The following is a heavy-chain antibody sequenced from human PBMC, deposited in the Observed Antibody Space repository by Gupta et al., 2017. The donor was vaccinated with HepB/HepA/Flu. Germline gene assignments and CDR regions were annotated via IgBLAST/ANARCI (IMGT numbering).Heavy chain of an antibody. CDR3: ASARYFDWFRQPAFDY. CDR1: GGSISSSSYY. Sequence: QLQLHESDPGLGKPSETLSLTCTVSGGSISSSSYYLGWIRQPPGKGLAWIGRIYYSGSTYYNPSLKSRVTISVDTSKNQFSLKLSSVTAADTAVYYCASARYFDWFRQPAFDYWGQGTLVTVSS. D-gene: IGHD3-9*01. V-gene: IGHV4-39*01. J-gene: IGHJ4*02. CDR2: IYYSGST.